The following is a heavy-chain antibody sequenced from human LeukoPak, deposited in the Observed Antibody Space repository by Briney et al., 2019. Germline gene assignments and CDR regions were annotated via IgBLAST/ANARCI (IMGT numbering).Heavy chain of an antibody. V-gene: IGHV1-3*01. Sequence: GASVKVSCKASGYTFTTYAMHWVRQAPGQRLEWMGWINAGNGNTKYSQKFQARVTITRDTSASTAYMELSSLRSEDTAVYYRARDPIGSRWPYYFDYWGQGTLVTVSS. J-gene: IGHJ4*02. CDR1: GYTFTTYA. CDR3: ARDPIGSRWPYYFDY. CDR2: INAGNGNT. D-gene: IGHD6-13*01.